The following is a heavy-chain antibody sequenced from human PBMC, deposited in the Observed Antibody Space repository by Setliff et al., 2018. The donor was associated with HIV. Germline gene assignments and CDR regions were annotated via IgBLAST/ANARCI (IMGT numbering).Heavy chain of an antibody. Sequence: LRLSCATSGFNFVNAWMSWVRQAPGKGLECLGRIKTRPAGGTTEYAAPVKGRFTISRDDSKNMAYLQMNSLKIEDTALYFCSINSPLSSWGQGTLVTVSS. V-gene: IGHV3-15*01. D-gene: IGHD6-6*01. CDR3: SINSPLSS. CDR2: IKTRPAGGTT. CDR1: GFNFVNAW. J-gene: IGHJ4*02.